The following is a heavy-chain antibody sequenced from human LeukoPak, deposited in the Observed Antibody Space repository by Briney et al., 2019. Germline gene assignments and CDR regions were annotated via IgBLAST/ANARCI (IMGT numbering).Heavy chain of an antibody. Sequence: SETLSLTCTVSGGSISSGDYYWSWIRQPPGKGLEWIGYIYYSGSTYYNPSLKSRVTITVDTSKNQFSLKLCSVTAADTAVYYCASLSRSYYYYYGMDVWGQGTTVTVSS. J-gene: IGHJ6*02. V-gene: IGHV4-30-4*01. CDR1: GGSISSGDYY. CDR3: ASLSRSYYYYYGMDV. CDR2: IYYSGST.